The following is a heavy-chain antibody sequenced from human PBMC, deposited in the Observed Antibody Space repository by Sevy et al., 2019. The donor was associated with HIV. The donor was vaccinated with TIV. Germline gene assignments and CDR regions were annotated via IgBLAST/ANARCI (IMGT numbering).Heavy chain of an antibody. J-gene: IGHJ6*02. CDR1: GFTFSDYY. D-gene: IGHD4-17*01. CDR3: ARDHVKDGDLGDYYYYAMDV. CDR2: ISGSDSTI. Sequence: GGSLRFSCAASGFTFSDYYMSWIRQAPGKGLEWISYISGSDSTIYYADSVKGRFTISRDNAKNSLYLQMNSLRAEDTAVYYCARDHVKDGDLGDYYYYAMDVWGQGTTVTVSS. V-gene: IGHV3-11*01.